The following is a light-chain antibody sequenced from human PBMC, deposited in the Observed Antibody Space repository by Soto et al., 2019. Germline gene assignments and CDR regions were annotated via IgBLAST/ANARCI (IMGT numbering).Light chain of an antibody. CDR2: GNN. J-gene: IGLJ1*01. Sequence: QSVLTQPPSVSGAPGQRVTISCTGSSSNIGAGYDVHWYQQLPGTAPKLLIYGNNNRPSGVPDRFSGSKSGTSASLAITGLQAEDEADYYCQSYDGSLRGSVSGSGTKVTVL. CDR1: SSNIGAGYD. CDR3: QSYDGSLRGSV. V-gene: IGLV1-40*01.